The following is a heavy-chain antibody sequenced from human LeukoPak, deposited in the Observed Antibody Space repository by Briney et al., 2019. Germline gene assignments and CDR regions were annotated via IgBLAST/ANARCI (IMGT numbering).Heavy chain of an antibody. D-gene: IGHD6-13*01. V-gene: IGHV3-21*01. CDR3: ARGLGYSNTFDY. CDR2: ISSSSSYI. J-gene: IGHJ4*02. CDR1: GFKFSSYS. Sequence: GGSLRLSCAASGFKFSSYSMKWVRQAPGKGLEWVSFISSSSSYIYYADSVKGRFTISRDNAKNSLYLQMNSLRAEDTAVYYCARGLGYSNTFDYWGQGTLVTVSS.